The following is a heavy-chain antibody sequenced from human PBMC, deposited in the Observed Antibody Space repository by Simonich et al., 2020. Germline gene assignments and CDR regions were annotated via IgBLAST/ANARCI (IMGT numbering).Heavy chain of an antibody. Sequence: EVQLVESGGGLVQPGGSLRLSCAASGFTFSSYSMNWVRQAQGKGLEGVSYISSSNSTKYYADSVKGRFTITRDNATTSLYLQMNSLRAEDTAVYYCARDSSYYAFDIWGQGTMVTVSS. V-gene: IGHV3-48*01. CDR3: ARDSSYYAFDI. CDR2: ISSSNSTK. CDR1: GFTFSSYS. D-gene: IGHD5-12*01. J-gene: IGHJ3*02.